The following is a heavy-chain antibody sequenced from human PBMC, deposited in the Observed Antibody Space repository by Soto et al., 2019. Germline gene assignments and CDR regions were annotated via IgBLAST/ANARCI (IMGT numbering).Heavy chain of an antibody. CDR2: INPNSGGT. D-gene: IGHD3-3*01. CDR1: GYSFTDYY. J-gene: IGHJ6*02. CDR3: ARVGVTYYDFWSGHYGMDV. V-gene: IGHV1-2*02. Sequence: ASVKVSGKASGYSFTDYYMHWVRQAPGKGLEWMGIINPNSGGTNYAQKFQGRVTMTRDTSISTAYMELSRLRSDDTPVYYCARVGVTYYDFWSGHYGMDVWGQGTTVTVSS.